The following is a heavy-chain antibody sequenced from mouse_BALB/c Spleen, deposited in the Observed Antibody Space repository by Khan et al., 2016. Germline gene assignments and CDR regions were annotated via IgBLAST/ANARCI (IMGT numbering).Heavy chain of an antibody. Sequence: EVELVESGPGLVKPSQSLSLTCTVSGYSITSDYAWNWIRQFPGNKLEWMGYISYSGSTSYNPSLKSRISITRDTSKNQFFLQLNSVTTEDTATYYCARFAYWGQGTLVTVSA. CDR2: ISYSGST. CDR1: GYSITSDYA. CDR3: ARFAY. V-gene: IGHV3-2*02. J-gene: IGHJ3*01.